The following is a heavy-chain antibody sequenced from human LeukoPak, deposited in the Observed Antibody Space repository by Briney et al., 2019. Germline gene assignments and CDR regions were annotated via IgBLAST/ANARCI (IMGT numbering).Heavy chain of an antibody. CDR1: GGFISSYY. Sequence: PSETLSLTCTVSGGFISSYYWSWIRQPPGKGLEWIGYIYYSGSTNYNPSLKSRVTISVDTSKNQFSLKLSSVTAADTAVYYCARHLAAAGLFDYWGQGTLVTVSS. CDR2: IYYSGST. CDR3: ARHLAAAGLFDY. V-gene: IGHV4-59*08. D-gene: IGHD6-13*01. J-gene: IGHJ4*02.